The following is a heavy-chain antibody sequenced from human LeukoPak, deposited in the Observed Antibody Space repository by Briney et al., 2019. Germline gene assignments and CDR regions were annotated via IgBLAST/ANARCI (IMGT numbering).Heavy chain of an antibody. Sequence: ASVKVSCKAAGYTFTSYYMHWVRQAPGQGLEWMGIINPSGGSTSYAQKFQGRVTMTRDTSTSTVYMELSSLRSEDTAVYYCARDLRYCSSTSCYKSFDYWGQGTLVTVSS. CDR1: GYTFTSYY. V-gene: IGHV1-46*01. CDR3: ARDLRYCSSTSCYKSFDY. J-gene: IGHJ4*02. CDR2: INPSGGST. D-gene: IGHD2-2*02.